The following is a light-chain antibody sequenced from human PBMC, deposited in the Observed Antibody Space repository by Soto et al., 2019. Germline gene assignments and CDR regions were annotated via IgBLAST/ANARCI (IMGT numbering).Light chain of an antibody. CDR1: QPVSNY. J-gene: IGKJ2*01. CDR2: DAS. CDR3: QQRSNWYT. Sequence: EIVLTQSPATLSLSLGQRATLSCRASQPVSNYLAWYQQKPGQAPRLLIYDASNRATGIPARFSGSGSGTDFTLTISSLEPEDFAVYYCQQRSNWYTFGQGTKLEIK. V-gene: IGKV3-11*01.